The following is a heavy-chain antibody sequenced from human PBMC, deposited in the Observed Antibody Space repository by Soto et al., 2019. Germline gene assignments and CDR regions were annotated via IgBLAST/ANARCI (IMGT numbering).Heavy chain of an antibody. Sequence: QVQLQESGPGLVKPSQTLSLTCTVSVGSISSGGYYWSWIRQHPGKGLEWIGYIYYSGRTYYNPSLQSRVTISVDTSKNQFSLKLSSVTAADTAVYYCTYGSGTRYDAFDIWGQGTMVTVSS. CDR3: TYGSGTRYDAFDI. J-gene: IGHJ3*02. CDR1: VGSISSGGYY. D-gene: IGHD3-10*01. CDR2: IYYSGRT. V-gene: IGHV4-31*03.